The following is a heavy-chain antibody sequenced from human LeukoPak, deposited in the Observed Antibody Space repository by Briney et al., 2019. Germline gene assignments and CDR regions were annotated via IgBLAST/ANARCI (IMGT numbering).Heavy chain of an antibody. CDR3: ARDPNAAGPGY. J-gene: IGHJ4*02. CDR2: IYHSGST. D-gene: IGHD4/OR15-4a*01. CDR1: GGSISSYY. Sequence: SETLSLTCTVSGGSISSYYWSWIRQPAGKGLEWIGSIYHSGSTYYNPSLKSRVTISVDTSKNQFSLKLSSVTAADTAVYYCARDPNAAGPGYWGQGTLVTVSS. V-gene: IGHV4-4*07.